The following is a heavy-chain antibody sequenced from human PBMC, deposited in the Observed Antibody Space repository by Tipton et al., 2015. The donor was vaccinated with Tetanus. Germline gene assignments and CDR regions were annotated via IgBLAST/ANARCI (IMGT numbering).Heavy chain of an antibody. Sequence: QLVQSGAEVKKAGASVKVSCKASGYTFTSYGISWVRQAPGQGLEWMGWISAYNGNTNYAQKLQGRVTMTTDTSTSTAYMELRSLRSDDTAVYYCARDSSGWYPPSGQFDYWGQGTLVTVSS. CDR3: ARDSSGWYPPSGQFDY. J-gene: IGHJ4*02. CDR1: GYTFTSYG. D-gene: IGHD6-19*01. V-gene: IGHV1-18*01. CDR2: ISAYNGNT.